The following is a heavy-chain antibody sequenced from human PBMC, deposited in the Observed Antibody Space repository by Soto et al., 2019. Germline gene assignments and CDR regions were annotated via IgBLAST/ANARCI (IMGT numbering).Heavy chain of an antibody. CDR2: ISYDGSNK. CDR3: ARGGLQHPLLDY. J-gene: IGHJ4*02. Sequence: QVQMVESGGGVVQPGRSLRLSCAASGFTFSSYAMHWVRQAPGKGLEWVAVISYDGSNKYYADSVKGRFTISRDNSKNALYLQMNSLRAEDTAVYYCARGGLQHPLLDYWGQGTLVTVSS. V-gene: IGHV3-30-3*01. D-gene: IGHD4-4*01. CDR1: GFTFSSYA.